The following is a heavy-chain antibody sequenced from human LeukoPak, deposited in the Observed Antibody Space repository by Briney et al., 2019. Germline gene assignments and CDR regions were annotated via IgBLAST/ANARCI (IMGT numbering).Heavy chain of an antibody. CDR1: GGSFSGYY. D-gene: IGHD3-3*02. V-gene: IGHV4-34*01. CDR2: INHSGST. Sequence: SETLSLTCAVYGGSFSGYYWSWIRQPPGKGLEWIGEINHSGSTNYNPSLKSRVTISVDTSKNQFSLKLSSVTAADTAVYYCARDYPRSFSSDYWGQGTLVTVSS. J-gene: IGHJ4*02. CDR3: ARDYPRSFSSDY.